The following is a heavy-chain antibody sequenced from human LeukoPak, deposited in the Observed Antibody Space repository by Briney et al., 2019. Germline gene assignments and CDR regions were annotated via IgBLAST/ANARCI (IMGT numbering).Heavy chain of an antibody. CDR3: ASVGIAVPGDAFDI. CDR1: GYTFTSYD. D-gene: IGHD6-19*01. CDR2: MNPNSGNT. J-gene: IGHJ3*02. Sequence: ASVKVSCKASGYTFTSYDINWVRQATGQGLGWMGWMNPNSGNTGYAQKFQGRVTITRNTSISTAYMELSSLSSEDTAVFYCASVGIAVPGDAFDIWGQGTMVTVSS. V-gene: IGHV1-8*03.